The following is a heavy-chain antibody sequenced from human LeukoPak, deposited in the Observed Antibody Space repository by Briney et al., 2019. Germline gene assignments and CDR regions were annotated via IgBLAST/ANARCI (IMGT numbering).Heavy chain of an antibody. Sequence: ASVKVSCKASGYTFTGYYMHWVRQAPGQGLEWMGRINPNSGGTNYAQKFQGRVTMTRDTSISTAYMELSRLRSDDTAVYYCARVQLRFLEWLLYPWGQGTQVTVSS. V-gene: IGHV1-2*06. J-gene: IGHJ5*02. CDR1: GYTFTGYY. CDR2: INPNSGGT. CDR3: ARVQLRFLEWLLYP. D-gene: IGHD3-3*01.